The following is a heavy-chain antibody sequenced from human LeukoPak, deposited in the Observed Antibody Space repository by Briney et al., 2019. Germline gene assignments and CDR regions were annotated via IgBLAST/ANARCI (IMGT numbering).Heavy chain of an antibody. Sequence: GGSLRLSCAASGFTFSSYAMSWVRQAPGKGLEWVSAISGSGGSTYYADSVKGRFTISRDNSKNTLYLQMNSLRAEDTAVYYCARAVTVRSAFDIWGQGTMVTVSS. D-gene: IGHD4-17*01. V-gene: IGHV3-23*01. CDR1: GFTFSSYA. J-gene: IGHJ3*02. CDR3: ARAVTVRSAFDI. CDR2: ISGSGGST.